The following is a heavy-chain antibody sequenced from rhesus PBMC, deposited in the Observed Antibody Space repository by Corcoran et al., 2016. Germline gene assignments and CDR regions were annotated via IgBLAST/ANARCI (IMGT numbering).Heavy chain of an antibody. J-gene: IGHJ5-1*01. CDR3: WLDQFDV. D-gene: IGHD2-33*01. Sequence: QVQLQESGPGLVKPSETLSLTCAVSGGSISDSYFWSWVRQPPGKGLEWIGYSYGGGGATSYNTSLKNRVTISRDTSKNQFSLKLTSVTAADTAVYYCWLDQFDVWGAGVLVTVSS. CDR1: GGSISDSYF. CDR2: SYGGGGAT. V-gene: IGHV4-106*01.